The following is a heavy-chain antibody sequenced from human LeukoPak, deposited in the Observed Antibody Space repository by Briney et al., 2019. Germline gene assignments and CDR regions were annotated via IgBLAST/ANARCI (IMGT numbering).Heavy chain of an antibody. D-gene: IGHD3-10*01. CDR1: GYTFTGYY. J-gene: IGHJ6*03. CDR3: ARLGAYYYGSDYYYYMDV. V-gene: IGHV1-2*02. Sequence: ASVKVSCKASGYTFTGYYMHWVRQAPGQGLEWMGWINPNSGGTNYAQKFQGRVTTTRDTSISTAYMELSRLRSDDTAVYYCARLGAYYYGSDYYYYMDVWGKGTTVTISS. CDR2: INPNSGGT.